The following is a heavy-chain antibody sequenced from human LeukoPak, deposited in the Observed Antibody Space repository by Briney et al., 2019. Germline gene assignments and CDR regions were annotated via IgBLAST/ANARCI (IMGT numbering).Heavy chain of an antibody. CDR3: ARGAYYYDSSGYYYPDS. D-gene: IGHD3-22*01. J-gene: IGHJ5*01. V-gene: IGHV3-74*01. CDR1: GFTFSSYW. CDR2: INSDGSST. Sequence: GGSLRLSCAASGFTFSSYWMHWVRQAPGKGLVWVSRINSDGSSTSYADSVKGRFTISRDNAKNTLYLQMNSLRAEDTAVYYCARGAYYYDSSGYYYPDSWGQGTLVTVSS.